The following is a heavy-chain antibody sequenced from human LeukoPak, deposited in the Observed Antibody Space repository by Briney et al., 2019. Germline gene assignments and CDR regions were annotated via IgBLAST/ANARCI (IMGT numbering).Heavy chain of an antibody. J-gene: IGHJ4*02. CDR2: ISRSSSYI. Sequence: GGSLRLSCAASGFTFSSYSMNWVRQAPGKGLEWVSSISRSSSYIYYADSVKGRFTISRDNAKNSLYLQMNSLRAEDTAVYYCARSWLLAAAGTYDYWGQGTLVTVSS. CDR1: GFTFSSYS. V-gene: IGHV3-21*01. CDR3: ARSWLLAAAGTYDY. D-gene: IGHD6-13*01.